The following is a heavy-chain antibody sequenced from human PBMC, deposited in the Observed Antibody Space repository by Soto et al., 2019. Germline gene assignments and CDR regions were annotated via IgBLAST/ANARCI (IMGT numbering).Heavy chain of an antibody. CDR1: GYTYTSYA. CDR3: ARGVFGRVIVLGAFDI. J-gene: IGHJ3*02. CDR2: INAGNGNT. V-gene: IGHV1-3*01. Sequence: ASVKVSCKASGYTYTSYAMHWGRQAPGQRLEWMGWINAGNGNTKYSQKFQGRVTITRDTSASTAYMELSSLRSEDTAVYYCARGVFGRVIVLGAFDILGQGTMVTVSS. D-gene: IGHD3-16*02.